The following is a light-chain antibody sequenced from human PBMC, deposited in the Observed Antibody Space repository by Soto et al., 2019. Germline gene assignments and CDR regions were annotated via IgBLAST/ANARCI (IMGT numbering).Light chain of an antibody. CDR3: QQYGNSPRYS. CDR2: GTS. V-gene: IGKV3-20*01. CDR1: QSVSSNY. Sequence: EIVLTQSPGTLSLSLGEIATLSCRASQSVSSNYLAWYQQKPGQAPRLLIYGTSSRATGIPDRFSGSGSGTDFPLTISRLEPEDFAVYYCQQYGNSPRYSFGQGTKLEIK. J-gene: IGKJ2*03.